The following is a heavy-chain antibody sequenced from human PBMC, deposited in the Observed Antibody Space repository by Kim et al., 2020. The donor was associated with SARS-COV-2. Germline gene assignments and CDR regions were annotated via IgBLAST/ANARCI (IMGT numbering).Heavy chain of an antibody. V-gene: IGHV3-11*06. J-gene: IGHJ4*02. CDR3: ARAYSSGWAYFDY. Sequence: YADYVKGRYTNTRDNAKNSLYLQMNSLRAEDTAVYYCARAYSSGWAYFDYWGQGTLVTVSS. D-gene: IGHD6-19*01.